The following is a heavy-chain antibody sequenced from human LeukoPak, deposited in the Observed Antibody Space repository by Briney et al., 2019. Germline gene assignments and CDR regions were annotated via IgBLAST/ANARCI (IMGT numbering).Heavy chain of an antibody. CDR1: GGSVSSYY. Sequence: SETLSLTCTVSGGSVSSYYWSWIRQPAGKGLEWIGRIHTSGSTNYNPSLESRVTISVDTSKNQISLKLSSVTAADTTVYYCARAPERWYSYGSYTYYYMDVWGKGTTVTVSS. V-gene: IGHV4-4*07. J-gene: IGHJ6*03. CDR2: IHTSGST. CDR3: ARAPERWYSYGSYTYYYMDV. D-gene: IGHD5-18*01.